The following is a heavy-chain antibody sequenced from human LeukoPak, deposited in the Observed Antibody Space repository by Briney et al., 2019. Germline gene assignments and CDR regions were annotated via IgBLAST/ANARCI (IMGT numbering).Heavy chain of an antibody. V-gene: IGHV3-23*01. CDR2: ISSSGDTT. J-gene: IGHJ4*02. CDR1: GFTSSSYA. Sequence: GGSPRLSCAASGFTSSSYAMNWVRQAPGKGLEWVSTISSSGDTTYYADSVKGRFTTSRDSSKNTLHLQMNSLRADDTAVYYCAKGFNWNYPHYFDYWGQGTLVTVSS. D-gene: IGHD1-7*01. CDR3: AKGFNWNYPHYFDY.